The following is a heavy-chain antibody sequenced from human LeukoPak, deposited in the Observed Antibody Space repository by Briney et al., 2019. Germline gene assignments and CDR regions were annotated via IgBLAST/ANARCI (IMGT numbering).Heavy chain of an antibody. J-gene: IGHJ3*02. Sequence: GGSLRLSCAASGFTFSSYAMHWVRQAPGKGLERVAVISYDGSNKYYADSVKGRFTISRDNSKNTLYLQMNSLRAEDTAVYYCASIDLITMVRGVIPNDAFDIWGQGTMVTVSS. CDR2: ISYDGSNK. D-gene: IGHD3-10*01. CDR3: ASIDLITMVRGVIPNDAFDI. CDR1: GFTFSSYA. V-gene: IGHV3-30*04.